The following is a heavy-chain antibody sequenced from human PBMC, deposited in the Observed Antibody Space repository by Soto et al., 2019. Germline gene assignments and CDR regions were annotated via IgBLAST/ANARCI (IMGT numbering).Heavy chain of an antibody. CDR1: GDSVSSNSAA. V-gene: IGHV6-1*01. CDR2: TYYRSKWYN. D-gene: IGHD2-15*01. Sequence: SQTLSLTCAISGDSVSSNSAAWNWTRQSPSRGLEWLGRTYYRSKWYNDYAVSVKSRITINPDTSKNQFSLQLNSVTPEDTAVYYCARLERYCSGGSSYSYYYGMDVWGQATTVTVSS. CDR3: ARLERYCSGGSSYSYYYGMDV. J-gene: IGHJ6*02.